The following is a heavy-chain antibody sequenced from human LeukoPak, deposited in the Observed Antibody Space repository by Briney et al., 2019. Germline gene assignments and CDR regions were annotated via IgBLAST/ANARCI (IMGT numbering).Heavy chain of an antibody. CDR2: TYYRSKWYN. Sequence: SQTLSLTCAISGDRVSSNSAAWNWIRQPPSRGLEWLGRTYYRSKWYNDYALSVKSRITINPDTSKNQFSLQLNSVTPDDTAIYYCSRSAPDFYYAMDVWGQGTTVTVSS. J-gene: IGHJ6*02. CDR1: GDRVSSNSAA. CDR3: SRSAPDFYYAMDV. V-gene: IGHV6-1*01.